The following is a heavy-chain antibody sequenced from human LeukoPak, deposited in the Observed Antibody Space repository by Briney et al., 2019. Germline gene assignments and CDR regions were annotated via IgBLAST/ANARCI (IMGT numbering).Heavy chain of an antibody. V-gene: IGHV1-18*01. CDR1: GYTFTSYG. CDR3: ARGKEDFGVVIPFDP. J-gene: IGHJ5*02. CDR2: ISAYNGNT. Sequence: GASVTVSCKASGYTFTSYGISWVRQAPGQGLEWMGWISAYNGNTNYAQKLQGRVTMTTDTSTSTAYMELRSLRSDDTAVYYCARGKEDFGVVIPFDPWGQGTLVTVSS. D-gene: IGHD3-3*01.